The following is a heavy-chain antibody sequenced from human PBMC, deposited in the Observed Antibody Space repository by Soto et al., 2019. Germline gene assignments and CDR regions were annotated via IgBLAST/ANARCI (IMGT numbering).Heavy chain of an antibody. V-gene: IGHV4-59*12. CDR3: ARAGQWLLPRGYNWLDP. CDR1: GGSISSYY. Sequence: SETLSLTCTVSGGSISSYYWSWIRQPPGKGLEWIGEINYSGSTNYNPSLKSRVTISVDTSKNQFSLKLSSVTAADTAVYYCARAGQWLLPRGYNWLDPWGQGTLVTVSS. D-gene: IGHD6-19*01. J-gene: IGHJ5*02. CDR2: INYSGST.